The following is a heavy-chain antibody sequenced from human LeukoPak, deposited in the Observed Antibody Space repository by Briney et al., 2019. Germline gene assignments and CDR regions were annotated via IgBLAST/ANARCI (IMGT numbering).Heavy chain of an antibody. CDR3: ARGAPYDILTGYYWFRLVN. CDR1: GYTFTIYD. V-gene: IGHV1-8*01. J-gene: IGHJ4*02. Sequence: GASVKVSCKASGYTFTIYDINWVRQATGQGLEWMGWMNPNSGNTGYAQKFQGRVTMTRNTSISTAYMELSSLRSEDTAVYYCARGAPYDILTGYYWFRLVNWGQGTLVTVSS. CDR2: MNPNSGNT. D-gene: IGHD3-9*01.